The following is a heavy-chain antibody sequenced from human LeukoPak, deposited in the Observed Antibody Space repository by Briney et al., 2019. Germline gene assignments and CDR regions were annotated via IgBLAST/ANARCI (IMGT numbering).Heavy chain of an antibody. CDR3: ARPPYSSSSYYYYYYMDV. Sequence: PGGSLRLSCAASGFIFSNAWMSWVRQAPGKGLEWVGRIKSKNDGGTTDYAAPVKGRFTISRDDSKNTVYLQMNSLKTEDTAVYYCARPPYSSSSYYYYYYMDVWGKGTTVTVSS. J-gene: IGHJ6*03. CDR2: IKSKNDGGTT. D-gene: IGHD6-6*01. V-gene: IGHV3-15*01. CDR1: GFIFSNAW.